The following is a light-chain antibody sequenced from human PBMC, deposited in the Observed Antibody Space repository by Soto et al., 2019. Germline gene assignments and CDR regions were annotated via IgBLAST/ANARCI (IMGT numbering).Light chain of an antibody. CDR1: NIGSKS. V-gene: IGLV3-21*04. CDR3: QVWDSSSDRVV. CDR2: YDS. Sequence: SYELTQPPAVSVAPGKTARITCGGNNIGSKSVHWYQQKPGQAPVLVIYYDSDRPSGIPERFSGSNSGNTATLTISRVEAGDEADSYCQVWDSSSDRVVFGGGTQLTVL. J-gene: IGLJ2*01.